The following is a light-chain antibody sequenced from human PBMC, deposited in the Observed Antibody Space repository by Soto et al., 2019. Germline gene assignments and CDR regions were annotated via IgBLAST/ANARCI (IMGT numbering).Light chain of an antibody. CDR2: EVT. Sequence: QSVLNQPPSASGSPGQSVTISCTGTSSDVGGYNYVSWYQQYPGRAPKLMIYEVTKRPSGVPDRFSGSKSGNTASLTVSGLQAEDEADYYCSSYAASNNFYFVFGGGTKLTVL. J-gene: IGLJ3*02. CDR1: SSDVGGYNY. CDR3: SSYAASNNFYFV. V-gene: IGLV2-8*01.